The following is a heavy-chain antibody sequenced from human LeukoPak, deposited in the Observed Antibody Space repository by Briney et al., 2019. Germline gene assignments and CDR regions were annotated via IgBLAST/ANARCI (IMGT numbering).Heavy chain of an antibody. V-gene: IGHV3-30-3*01. CDR3: ARDLAESYLFDY. CDR1: GFTFRNYA. D-gene: IGHD3-10*01. Sequence: GGSLRLSCAASGFTFRNYAMHWVRQAPGKGLEWVATLTYDGSDKDYADSVKGRFTISRDNSKNTLYPQMNGLRAEDTAVYFCARDLAESYLFDYWGQGTLVTVSS. CDR2: LTYDGSDK. J-gene: IGHJ4*02.